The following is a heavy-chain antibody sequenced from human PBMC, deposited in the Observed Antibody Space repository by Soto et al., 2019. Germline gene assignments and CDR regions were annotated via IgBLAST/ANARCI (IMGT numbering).Heavy chain of an antibody. V-gene: IGHV3-30-3*01. CDR3: ARDVWHCGSNSCYFYGMDV. Sequence: ESGGVLVQPGRSLRLSCAGSGFTFSTYSVHWVRQAPGKGLEWVAGVSSDGTRTYYADSVKGRFTISRDNSMDTMFMQINSLRVEDTAVYYCARDVWHCGSNSCYFYGMDVWGQGTTVTVSS. CDR1: GFTFSTYS. J-gene: IGHJ6*02. CDR2: VSSDGTRT. D-gene: IGHD2-2*01.